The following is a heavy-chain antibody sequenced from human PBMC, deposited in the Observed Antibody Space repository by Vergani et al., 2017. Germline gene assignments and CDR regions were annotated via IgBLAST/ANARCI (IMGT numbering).Heavy chain of an antibody. Sequence: QVHLVESGGGVVKPGRSLRLSCVVSGFTSSYYGMHWVRQAPGKGLEWVAVIASVGTHKYYADSVKGRFTISRDNAKSTLYLQLNSLRTEDTAVYYCARKSCGRPGCQIGYFREWGQGTMVTVSS. D-gene: IGHD2-15*01. CDR1: GFTSSYYG. CDR2: IASVGTHK. CDR3: ARKSCGRPGCQIGYFRE. V-gene: IGHV3-30*03. J-gene: IGHJ1*01.